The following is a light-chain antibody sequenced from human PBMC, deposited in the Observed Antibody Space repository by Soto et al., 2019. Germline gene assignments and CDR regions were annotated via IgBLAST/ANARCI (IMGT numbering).Light chain of an antibody. CDR3: QQYNKWPLIT. V-gene: IGKV3-15*01. CDR2: DAS. Sequence: EIVMTQSPASLSVSPGERAALSCRASQSVGRNLAWYQQKPGQAPRLLIYDASTRATGIPARFSGSGSGTDFTLTISSLQSEDFALYYCQQYNKWPLITFGQGTRLEIK. J-gene: IGKJ5*01. CDR1: QSVGRN.